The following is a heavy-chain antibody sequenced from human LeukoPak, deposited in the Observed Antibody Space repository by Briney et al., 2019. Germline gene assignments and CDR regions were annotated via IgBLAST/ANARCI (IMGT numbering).Heavy chain of an antibody. Sequence: GGSLRLSCAASGFTFSNYAMSWVRQAPGKGLDWVSGISGSGGSTYYADSVKGRFTISRDNSKNTLYLQMNSLRAEDTAVYYCAKQEVTTTDNWFDPWGQGTLVTVSS. V-gene: IGHV3-23*01. CDR3: AKQEVTTTDNWFDP. CDR1: GFTFSNYA. D-gene: IGHD4-17*01. J-gene: IGHJ5*02. CDR2: ISGSGGST.